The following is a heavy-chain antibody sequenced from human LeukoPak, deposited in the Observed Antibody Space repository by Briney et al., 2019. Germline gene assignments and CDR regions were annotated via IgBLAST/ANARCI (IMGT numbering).Heavy chain of an antibody. J-gene: IGHJ4*02. Sequence: GGSLRLSCAASGFTFSYYGMHWVRQAPGKGLEWVAVIWYDGTNKFYADSVEGRFTISRDNSKNTLYLQMNSLRAEDTAVYYCARTRYNSGGGDYWGQGTPVTVSP. CDR3: ARTRYNSGGGDY. V-gene: IGHV3-33*08. CDR1: GFTFSYYG. D-gene: IGHD6-19*01. CDR2: IWYDGTNK.